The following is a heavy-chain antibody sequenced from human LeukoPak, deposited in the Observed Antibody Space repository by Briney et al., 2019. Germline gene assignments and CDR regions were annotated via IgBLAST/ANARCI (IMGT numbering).Heavy chain of an antibody. CDR1: GFTFSSYG. J-gene: IGHJ3*02. V-gene: IGHV3-33*01. Sequence: GRSLRLSCAASGFTFSSYGMHWVRQAPGKGLEWVAVIWYDGSNKYYADSVKGRFTISRDNSKNTLYLQMNSQRAEDTAVYYCARAEGYYDSSGNDAFDIWGQGTMVTVSS. CDR3: ARAEGYYDSSGNDAFDI. D-gene: IGHD3-22*01. CDR2: IWYDGSNK.